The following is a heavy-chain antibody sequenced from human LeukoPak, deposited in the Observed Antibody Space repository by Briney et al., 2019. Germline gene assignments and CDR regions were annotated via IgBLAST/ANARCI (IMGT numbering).Heavy chain of an antibody. D-gene: IGHD3-22*01. CDR3: ARHVKWDYDSSGNLDY. CDR2: IYYSVST. CDR1: GGSISSSSYY. J-gene: IGHJ4*02. Sequence: SETLSLTCTVSGGSISSSSYYWGWIRQPPGKGLEWIGSIYYSVSTYYNPSLKSRVTISVDTSKNQFSLKLSSVTAADTAVYYCARHVKWDYDSSGNLDYWGQGTLVTVSS. V-gene: IGHV4-39*01.